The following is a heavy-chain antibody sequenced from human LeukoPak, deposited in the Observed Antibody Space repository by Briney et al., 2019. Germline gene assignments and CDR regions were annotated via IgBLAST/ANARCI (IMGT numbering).Heavy chain of an antibody. CDR1: GFIFSTSD. Sequence: GGSLRLSCAASGFIFSTSDMHWLRQAPGKGLEWVAHVACDGRNKYYADSVQDRFTGSRDNSKNTVYLQMNSLRADDTAVYYCARGPLHGAFDYWGQGTLVTVSS. J-gene: IGHJ4*02. CDR2: VACDGRNK. D-gene: IGHD4-17*01. CDR3: ARGPLHGAFDY. V-gene: IGHV3-33*08.